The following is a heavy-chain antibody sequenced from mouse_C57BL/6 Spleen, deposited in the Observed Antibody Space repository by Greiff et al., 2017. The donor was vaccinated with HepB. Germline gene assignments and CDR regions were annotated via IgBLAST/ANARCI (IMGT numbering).Heavy chain of an antibody. CDR2: ISSGSSTI. V-gene: IGHV5-17*01. CDR1: GFTFSDYG. D-gene: IGHD1-1*01. Sequence: EVKLMESGGGLVKPGGSLKLSCAASGFTFSDYGMHWVRQAPEKGLEWVAYISSGSSTIYYADTVKGRFTISRDNAKNTLFLQMTSLRSEYTAMYYCARPVLRYHYFDYRVQGTTLTVSS. CDR3: ARPVLRYHYFDY. J-gene: IGHJ2*01.